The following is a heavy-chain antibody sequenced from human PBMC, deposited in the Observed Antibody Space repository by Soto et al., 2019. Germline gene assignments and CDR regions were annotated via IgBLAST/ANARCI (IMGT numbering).Heavy chain of an antibody. CDR3: ARYCTNGVCYGRFDP. J-gene: IGHJ5*02. CDR2: ISAYNGNT. Sequence: ASVKVSCKASGYTFTSYGISWVRQAPGQGLEWMGWISAYNGNTNYAQKLQGRVTMTTDTSTSTAYMELRSLRSDDTAVYYCARYCTNGVCYGRFDPWGQGTLGTVS. D-gene: IGHD2-8*01. CDR1: GYTFTSYG. V-gene: IGHV1-18*04.